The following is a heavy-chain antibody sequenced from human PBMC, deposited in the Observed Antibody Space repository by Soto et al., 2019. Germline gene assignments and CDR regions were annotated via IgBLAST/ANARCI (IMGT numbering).Heavy chain of an antibody. CDR1: GGPFNNHA. CDR2: VIPTLATA. Sequence: QVQLVQSGAEVKKPGSSVKVSCKTSGGPFNNHAINWVRQAPGQGLEWVGLVIPTLATADYAQKFQCRVTMTADEVTNTAYMELSSLRSDDTGVYYCASDYGEIDAFDIWGQGTLVTVSS. V-gene: IGHV1-69*01. D-gene: IGHD4-17*01. CDR3: ASDYGEIDAFDI. J-gene: IGHJ3*02.